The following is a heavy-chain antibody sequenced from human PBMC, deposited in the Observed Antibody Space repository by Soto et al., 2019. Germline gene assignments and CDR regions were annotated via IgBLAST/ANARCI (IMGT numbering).Heavy chain of an antibody. CDR3: ARDRDYAFDY. CDR1: LFTFITYT. J-gene: IGHJ4*02. Sequence: GGSLRLSCTASLFTFITYTMNWVRQAPGKGLEWISYISPDGSMYYADSVKSRFTISRDNAKNSLFLQMNSLRDEDTAVYYCARDRDYAFDYWGLGTLVTVSS. CDR2: ISPDGSM. V-gene: IGHV3-48*02. D-gene: IGHD2-2*01.